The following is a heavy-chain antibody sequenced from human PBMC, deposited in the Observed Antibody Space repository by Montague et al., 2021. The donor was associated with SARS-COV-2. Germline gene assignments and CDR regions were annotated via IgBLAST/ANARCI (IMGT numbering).Heavy chain of an antibody. D-gene: IGHD6-13*01. CDR2: IFYTGST. V-gene: IGHV4-59*12. Sequence: SETLSLTCTVPGDSINTYYWNWIRQPPGKGLEWLGSIFYTGSTNYNPSLKSRVTISLDTSKNQFFLKVTSVTAADTAVYYRARQAAGSYFYYGVDVWGQGTTVTVSS. CDR1: GDSINTYY. J-gene: IGHJ6*02. CDR3: ARQAAGSYFYYGVDV.